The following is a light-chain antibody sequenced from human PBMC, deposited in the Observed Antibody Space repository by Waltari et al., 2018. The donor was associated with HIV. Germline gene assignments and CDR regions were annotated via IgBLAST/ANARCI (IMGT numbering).Light chain of an antibody. Sequence: QSALTQPASVSGSPGQSITISCTGTSSDVGSYTLVSWYQQHPGKAPKLMIYEGSKRPSGVSNRFSGSKSGNTASLTISGLQAEDETDYYCCSYAGNSTFVVFGGGTKLTVL. V-gene: IGLV2-23*03. CDR2: EGS. J-gene: IGLJ2*01. CDR1: SSDVGSYTL. CDR3: CSYAGNSTFVV.